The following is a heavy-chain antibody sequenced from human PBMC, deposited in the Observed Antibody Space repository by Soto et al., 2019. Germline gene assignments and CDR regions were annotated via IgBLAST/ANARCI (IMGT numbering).Heavy chain of an antibody. J-gene: IGHJ6*02. CDR2: ISYDGSNK. CDR3: AKDWTVAGLYYHYYYGMDV. Sequence: PGESLTISCASSGFTFSRYGMHWVRQAPGKGLEWVAVISYDGSNKYYADSVKGRFTISRGNSKNTLYLQMNSLRAEDTAVYYCAKDWTVAGLYYHYYYGMDVWGQGTTVTVSS. CDR1: GFTFSRYG. D-gene: IGHD6-19*01. V-gene: IGHV3-30*18.